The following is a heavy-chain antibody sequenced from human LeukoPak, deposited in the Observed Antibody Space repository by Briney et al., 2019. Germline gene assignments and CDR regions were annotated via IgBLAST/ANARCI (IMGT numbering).Heavy chain of an antibody. CDR1: GYSISSGFY. D-gene: IGHD1-26*01. CDR3: ARDSGTYHTLNS. V-gene: IGHV4-38-2*02. Sequence: PSETLSLTCAVSGYSISSGFYWGWIRQTPGNGLEWIASMFHSGSTYYNPSLKTRVAISVDTSKNQFSLKLTSVTAADTAIYYCARDSGTYHTLNSWGQGTLVTVSS. CDR2: MFHSGST. J-gene: IGHJ5*02.